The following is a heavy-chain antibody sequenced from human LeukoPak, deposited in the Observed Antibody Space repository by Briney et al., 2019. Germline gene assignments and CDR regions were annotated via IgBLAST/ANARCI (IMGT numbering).Heavy chain of an antibody. CDR3: ARKIQGSGEGFDP. CDR2: ISGRDGIT. Sequence: GGCLRVSCVPSGFTFRSYSISWVRQPPGKGLEWVCVISGRDGITNYAAAMKDWFRISRDNSKNTLSLQMNSLRAEDTAVYYCARKIQGSGEGFDPWGQGTLVAVSS. D-gene: IGHD3-10*01. J-gene: IGHJ5*02. CDR1: GFTFRSYS. V-gene: IGHV3-23*01.